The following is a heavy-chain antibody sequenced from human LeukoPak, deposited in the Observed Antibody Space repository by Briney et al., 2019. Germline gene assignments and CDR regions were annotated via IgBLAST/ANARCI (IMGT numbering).Heavy chain of an antibody. CDR2: INPNSGGT. CDR3: ARRYYYDSSSEGNAFDI. D-gene: IGHD3-22*01. J-gene: IGHJ3*02. V-gene: IGHV1-2*02. Sequence: GAPVKVSCKASGYTLTRYYLDWGGQAPGQGVEWMGWINPNSGGTNYAQKFQGRVTMTRDTSISTAYMELSRLRSDDTAVYYCARRYYYDSSSEGNAFDIWGQGTMVTVSS. CDR1: GYTLTRYY.